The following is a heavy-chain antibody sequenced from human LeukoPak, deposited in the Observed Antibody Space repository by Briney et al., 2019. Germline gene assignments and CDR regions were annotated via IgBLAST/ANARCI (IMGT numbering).Heavy chain of an antibody. D-gene: IGHD3-10*01. CDR2: IYYSGST. CDR3: ARLAPSNYHGGGGYLDY. V-gene: IGHV4-39*01. CDR1: GGSISSSSYY. J-gene: IGHJ4*02. Sequence: SETLSLTCTVSGGSISSSSYYWGWLRQPPGKGLEWIGNIYYSGSTNLNSSLKSRVTISVDTSKNQFSLKLSSVTAADTAVYYCARLAPSNYHGGGGYLDYCGQGTLVTVSS.